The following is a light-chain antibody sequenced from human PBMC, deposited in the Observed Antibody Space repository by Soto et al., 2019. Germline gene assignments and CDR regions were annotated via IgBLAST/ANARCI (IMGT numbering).Light chain of an antibody. J-gene: IGKJ1*01. V-gene: IGKV3-20*01. Sequence: EIVMTQSPATLSLSPGERATLSCRASQSVSNSYLAWYQQKPGQAPRLLIYGASSRATGIPDRFSGSGSGTDFTLTISRLEPEDFAVYYCQQYGNSRWTFGQGTKVEI. CDR2: GAS. CDR1: QSVSNSY. CDR3: QQYGNSRWT.